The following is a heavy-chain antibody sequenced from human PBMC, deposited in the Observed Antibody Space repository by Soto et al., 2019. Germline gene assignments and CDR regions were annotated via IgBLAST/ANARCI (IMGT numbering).Heavy chain of an antibody. V-gene: IGHV3-23*01. D-gene: IGHD5-18*01. CDR2: IIGSGGST. CDR3: AKHGGYSFGPGDYYGMDI. J-gene: IGHJ6*02. CDR1: GFTFSNFA. Sequence: GGSLRLSCAASGFTFSNFAMNWVRQAPGKGLEWVSGIIGSGGSTYYADAVKGRFTISRDRSKATLYLQMNSLRAEDTAIYYCAKHGGYSFGPGDYYGMDIWGQGTTVTVSS.